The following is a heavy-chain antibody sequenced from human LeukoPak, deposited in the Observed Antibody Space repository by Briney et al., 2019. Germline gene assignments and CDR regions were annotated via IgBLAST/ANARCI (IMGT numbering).Heavy chain of an antibody. Sequence: PSETLSLTCTVSGGFLSSYYWSWIRQPPGRGLEWIGYIYYSGSTSYHPSLKSRVSISVDTSKNQFSLKLSSVTAADTAVYYCARAAFPYYYGMDVWGQGTTVTVSS. CDR1: GGFLSSYY. CDR2: IYYSGST. V-gene: IGHV4-59*01. J-gene: IGHJ6*02. D-gene: IGHD2/OR15-2a*01. CDR3: ARAAFPYYYGMDV.